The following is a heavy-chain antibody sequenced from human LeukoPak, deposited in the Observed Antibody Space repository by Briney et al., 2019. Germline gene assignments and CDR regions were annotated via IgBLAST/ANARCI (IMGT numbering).Heavy chain of an antibody. J-gene: IGHJ5*02. Sequence: GGSLRLSCATSGFTFDDYAMHWVRQAPGKGLEWVSGISWNSGSIGYADSVKGRFTISRDNARNSLYLQMNSLRAEDTALYYCAKDTAQVFEGFDPWGQXTLVTVSS. CDR2: ISWNSGSI. CDR1: GFTFDDYA. V-gene: IGHV3-9*01. CDR3: AKDTAQVFEGFDP. D-gene: IGHD1-14*01.